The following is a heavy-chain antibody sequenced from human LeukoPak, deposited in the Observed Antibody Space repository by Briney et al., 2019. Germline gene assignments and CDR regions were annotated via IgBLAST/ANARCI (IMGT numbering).Heavy chain of an antibody. V-gene: IGHV3-13*05. Sequence: GGSLRLSCAASGFTFSSYDIHWVRQAAGEGLEWVSAIGSGGDPYYAGSVKGRFTISRENAKNSLYLQMNSLRAGDTAVYYCARGTSSGFDYWSQGTLVTVSS. CDR2: IGSGGDP. J-gene: IGHJ4*02. D-gene: IGHD6-19*01. CDR1: GFTFSSYD. CDR3: ARGTSSGFDY.